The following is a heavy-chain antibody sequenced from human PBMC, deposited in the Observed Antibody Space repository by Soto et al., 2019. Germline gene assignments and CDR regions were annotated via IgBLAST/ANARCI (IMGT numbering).Heavy chain of an antibody. Sequence: QLQLQESGSGLVKPSQTLSLTCAVSGDSIGSGGYSWSWIRQPPGRGLEWIGYIYHTGSTYYNPALKRRGPISAHRSKTHFSLKLTSVTAADTAVYYCARSLCYDTRERGHYYYYYGVDVWGQGTAVTVSS. CDR1: GDSIGSGGYS. CDR3: ARSLCYDTRERGHYYYYYGVDV. V-gene: IGHV4-30-2*01. J-gene: IGHJ6*02. CDR2: IYHTGST. D-gene: IGHD3-22*01.